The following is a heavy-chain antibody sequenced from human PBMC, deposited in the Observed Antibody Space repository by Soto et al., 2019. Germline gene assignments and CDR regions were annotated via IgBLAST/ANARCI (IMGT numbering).Heavy chain of an antibody. CDR1: GGTFSSYA. D-gene: IGHD2-15*01. J-gene: IGHJ6*02. CDR3: ARVEGARALYCSGGSCYSLMDV. CDR2: IIPIFGTA. Sequence: SVKVSCKASGGTFSSYAISWVRQAPGQGLEWMGGIIPIFGTANYAQKFQGRVTITADESTSTAYMELSSLRSEDTAVYYCARVEGARALYCSGGSCYSLMDVWGQGTTVTVSS. V-gene: IGHV1-69*13.